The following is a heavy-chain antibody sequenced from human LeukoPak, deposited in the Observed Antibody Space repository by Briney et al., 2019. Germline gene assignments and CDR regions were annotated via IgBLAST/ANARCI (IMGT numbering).Heavy chain of an antibody. Sequence: ASVKVSCKASGYTFTSCDINWVRQATGQGLEWMGWMNPNSGNTGYAQKFQGRVTMTRNTSISTAYMELSSLRSEDTAVYYCARIWTYYYGMDVWGQGTTVTVSS. CDR2: MNPNSGNT. J-gene: IGHJ6*02. CDR3: ARIWTYYYGMDV. D-gene: IGHD3-10*01. CDR1: GYTFTSCD. V-gene: IGHV1-8*01.